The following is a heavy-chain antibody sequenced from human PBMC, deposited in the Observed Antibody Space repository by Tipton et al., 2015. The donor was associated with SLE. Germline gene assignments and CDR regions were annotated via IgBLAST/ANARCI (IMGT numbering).Heavy chain of an antibody. CDR2: IYYSGST. J-gene: IGHJ3*02. V-gene: IGHV4-59*01. Sequence: TLSLTCTVSGGSISSYYWSWIRQPPGEGLEWIGYIYYSGSTNYNPSLKSRVTISVDTSKNQFSLKLSSVTAADTAVYYCARGKGDWQETGAFDIWGQGTMVTVSS. D-gene: IGHD3-9*01. CDR3: ARGKGDWQETGAFDI. CDR1: GGSISSYY.